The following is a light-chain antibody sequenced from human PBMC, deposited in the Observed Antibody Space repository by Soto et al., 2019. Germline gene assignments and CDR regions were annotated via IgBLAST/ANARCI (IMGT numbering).Light chain of an antibody. CDR3: SSYTSSSTVV. J-gene: IGLJ2*01. CDR2: EVS. Sequence: QSALTQPASVSGSPGQSITISCTGTGSDVGGYDYVSWYQQHPGRAPKLMIYEVSYRPSGVSDRFSGSKSGNTASLTISGLQAEDEADYYCSSYTSSSTVVFGGGTKLTVL. V-gene: IGLV2-14*01. CDR1: GSDVGGYDY.